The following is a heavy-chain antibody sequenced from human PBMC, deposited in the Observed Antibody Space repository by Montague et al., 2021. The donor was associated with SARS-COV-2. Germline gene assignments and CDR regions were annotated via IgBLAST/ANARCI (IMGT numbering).Heavy chain of an antibody. CDR3: AKGYTQLVVIPPFDY. J-gene: IGHJ4*02. D-gene: IGHD3-22*01. Sequence: SLILSCAASLFTFRDDPITLVRHAQRPRMQWVPTVSPTVDNTNYVYSLKGRLTISTDNARNVVYLQMSRLTFEDTTIYFSAKGYTQLVVIPPFDYWGQGTQVVVSA. CDR2: VSPTVDNT. CDR1: LFTFRDDP. V-gene: IGHV3-23*01.